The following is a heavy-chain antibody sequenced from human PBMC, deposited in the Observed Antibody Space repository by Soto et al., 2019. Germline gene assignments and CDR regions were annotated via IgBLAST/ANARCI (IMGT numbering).Heavy chain of an antibody. CDR2: INPNSGGT. Sequence: QVQLVQSGAEVKKPGASVKVSCKTSGYTFTGYYIYWVRQAPGQGLEWMGWINPNSGGTHYAQKFAGRVTMTRDTSISTAYMELSRLRSDDTAVYYGARESGDYDILTGYYNGVDPLGQGTVVSVSS. D-gene: IGHD3-9*01. J-gene: IGHJ5*02. CDR3: ARESGDYDILTGYYNGVDP. CDR1: GYTFTGYY. V-gene: IGHV1-2*02.